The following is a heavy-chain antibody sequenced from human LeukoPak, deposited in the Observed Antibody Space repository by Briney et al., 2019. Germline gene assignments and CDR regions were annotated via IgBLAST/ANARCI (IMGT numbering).Heavy chain of an antibody. CDR2: INPNSGGT. CDR3: ARSQGYSSSFRTPFDY. J-gene: IGHJ4*02. CDR1: GYTFTDYY. D-gene: IGHD6-6*01. V-gene: IGHV1-2*02. Sequence: ASVKVSCKASGYTFTDYYINWVRQAPGQGLEWMGWINPNSGGTNYAQKFQGRVTMTRDTSISTAYMELSRLRSDDTAVYYCARSQGYSSSFRTPFDYWGQGTLVTVSS.